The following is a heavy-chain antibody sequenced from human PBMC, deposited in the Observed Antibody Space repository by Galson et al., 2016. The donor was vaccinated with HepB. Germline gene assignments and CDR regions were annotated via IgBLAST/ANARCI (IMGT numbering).Heavy chain of an antibody. D-gene: IGHD1-26*01. CDR1: GYTFTGYY. J-gene: IGHJ6*02. CDR2: INPISGAT. Sequence: SVKVSCKASGYTFTGYYMHWVRQAPGQGLEWMGWINPISGATNYAQKFQGWVTMTRDTSISTAYMELSRLKSDDTAVYYCARAPNLGSYYYYGIDVWGQGTAVTVSS. CDR3: ARAPNLGSYYYYGIDV. V-gene: IGHV1-2*04.